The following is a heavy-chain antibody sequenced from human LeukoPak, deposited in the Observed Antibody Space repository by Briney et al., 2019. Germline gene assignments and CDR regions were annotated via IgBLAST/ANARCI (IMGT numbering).Heavy chain of an antibody. CDR1: GFTFSSYA. CDR3: ARARGSSWYFSFDY. Sequence: GSLRLSCAASGFTFSSYAMHWVRQAPGKGLEWVAVISYDGSNKYYADSVKGRFTISRDNSKNTLYLQMNSLRAEDTAVYYCARARGSSWYFSFDYWGQGTLVTVSS. CDR2: ISYDGSNK. V-gene: IGHV3-30-3*01. J-gene: IGHJ4*02. D-gene: IGHD6-13*01.